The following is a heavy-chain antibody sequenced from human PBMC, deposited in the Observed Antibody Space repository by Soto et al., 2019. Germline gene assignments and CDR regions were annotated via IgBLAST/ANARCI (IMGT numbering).Heavy chain of an antibody. Sequence: SETLSLTCTVSGGSISSSSYYWGWIRQPPGKGLEWIGSIYYSGSTYYNPSLKSRVTISVDTSKNQFSLKLSSVTAADTAVYYCAREEAAGGFSYYYYYGMDFWGQGTTVTVAS. CDR2: IYYSGST. CDR1: GGSISSSSYY. CDR3: AREEAAGGFSYYYYYGMDF. J-gene: IGHJ6*02. D-gene: IGHD6-25*01. V-gene: IGHV4-39*02.